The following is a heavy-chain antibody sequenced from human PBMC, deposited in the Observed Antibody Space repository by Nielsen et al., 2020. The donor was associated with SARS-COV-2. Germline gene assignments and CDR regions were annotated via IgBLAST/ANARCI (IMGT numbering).Heavy chain of an antibody. Sequence: WVRQAPGQGLEWMGGIIPIFGTANYAQKFQGRVTITADKSTSTAYMELSSLRSEDTAVYYCAREDTAMVTRGVSYYYYGMDVWGQGTTVTVSS. CDR2: IIPIFGTA. J-gene: IGHJ6*02. CDR3: AREDTAMVTRGVSYYYYGMDV. D-gene: IGHD5-18*01. V-gene: IGHV1-69*06.